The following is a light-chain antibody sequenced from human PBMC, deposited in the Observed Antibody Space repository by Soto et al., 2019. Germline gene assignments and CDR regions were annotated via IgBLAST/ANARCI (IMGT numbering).Light chain of an antibody. CDR2: GAS. Sequence: EILLTQSPGTLSLSPGERATLSCRASQSGTSNYLAWYQQKPGQAPRLLIYGASSRATGIPDRFSDSGSGTDFTLTISRLEPEDFAVYYCQQRRNWPLTFGGGTKVEIK. CDR3: QQRRNWPLT. J-gene: IGKJ4*01. V-gene: IGKV3D-20*02. CDR1: QSGTSNY.